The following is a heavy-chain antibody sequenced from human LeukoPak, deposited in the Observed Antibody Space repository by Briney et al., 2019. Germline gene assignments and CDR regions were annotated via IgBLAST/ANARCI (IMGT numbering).Heavy chain of an antibody. CDR3: AKLNPERGVFDY. V-gene: IGHV3-23*01. CDR2: VTSSGGST. Sequence: GGSLRLSCAASGFTFSSYAMSWVRQAPGKGLEWVSTVTSSGGSTYYSDSVKGRFTISRDNSKNTLYLQMNSLRAEDTAVYYCAKLNPERGVFDYWGQGTLVTVSS. J-gene: IGHJ4*02. D-gene: IGHD3-10*01. CDR1: GFTFSSYA.